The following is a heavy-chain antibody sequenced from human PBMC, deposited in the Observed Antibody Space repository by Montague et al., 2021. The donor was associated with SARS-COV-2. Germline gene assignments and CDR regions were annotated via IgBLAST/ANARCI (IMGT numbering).Heavy chain of an antibody. Sequence: SETLSLTCTVSGGSISSSSYYWGWLRQPPGKGLEWFMCIYCSASTYYNLSLKSRVTIAVYTSKNQFSLKLGSVTAADTAVYYCARKESITVVEVVTGWYWFDPWGQGTMVTVSS. CDR1: GGSISSSSYY. CDR2: IYCSAST. D-gene: IGHD3-22*01. CDR3: ARKESITVVEVVTGWYWFDP. J-gene: IGHJ5*02. V-gene: IGHV4-39*01.